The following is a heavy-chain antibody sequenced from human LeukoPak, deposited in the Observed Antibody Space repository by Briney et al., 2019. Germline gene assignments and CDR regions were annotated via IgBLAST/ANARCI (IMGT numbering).Heavy chain of an antibody. D-gene: IGHD4-17*01. CDR1: GFTFSSYE. Sequence: GGSLRLSCAASGFTFSSYEMNWVRQAPGKGLEWVSYISSSGSTIYYADSVKGRFTISRDNAKNSLYLQMNSLRAEDTAVYYCARDNKDYGDYPNYDDFDIWGQGTMVTVSS. J-gene: IGHJ3*02. V-gene: IGHV3-48*03. CDR2: ISSSGSTI. CDR3: ARDNKDYGDYPNYDDFDI.